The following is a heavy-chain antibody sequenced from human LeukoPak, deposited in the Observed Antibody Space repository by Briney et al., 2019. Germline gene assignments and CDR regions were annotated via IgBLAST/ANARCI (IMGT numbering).Heavy chain of an antibody. D-gene: IGHD6-13*01. CDR2: ISVHSGNT. CDR1: GYTFNTYD. CDR3: ARDRSSSSSRFDP. Sequence: ASVKVSCKASGYTFNTYDITWVRQAPGQGLEWMGWISVHSGNTNYAQKFQGRVIMTTDTSTSTAYMELRSLRSDDTAVYYCARDRSSSSSRFDPWGQGTLVTVSS. J-gene: IGHJ5*02. V-gene: IGHV1-18*01.